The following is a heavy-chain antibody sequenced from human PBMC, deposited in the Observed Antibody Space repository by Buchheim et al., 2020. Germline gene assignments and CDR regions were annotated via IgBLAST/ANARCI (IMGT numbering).Heavy chain of an antibody. V-gene: IGHV3-23*01. CDR2: ISDSGVST. Sequence: EVQLLESGGGLVQPGGSLRLSCAASGFTFSSYAMSWIRQAPGKGLEWVSYISDSGVSTSFADSVKGRFTISRDNSKNTLYLQMNSLRAEDTDVYYCAEAMRASDYWGQGTL. CDR1: GFTFSSYA. CDR3: AEAMRASDY. J-gene: IGHJ4*02.